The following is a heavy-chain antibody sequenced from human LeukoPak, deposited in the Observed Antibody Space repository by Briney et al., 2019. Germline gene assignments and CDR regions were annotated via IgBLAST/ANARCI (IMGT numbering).Heavy chain of an antibody. Sequence: PGRSLRLSCAASGFTFSSYAMSWVRQAPGKGLEWVSAISGSGGSTYYADSVKGRFTISRDNSKNTLYLQMNSLRAEDTAVYYCAKDLHDSSGPPGYYYYYMDVWGKGTTVTVSS. CDR2: ISGSGGST. D-gene: IGHD3-22*01. V-gene: IGHV3-23*01. CDR3: AKDLHDSSGPPGYYYYYMDV. CDR1: GFTFSSYA. J-gene: IGHJ6*03.